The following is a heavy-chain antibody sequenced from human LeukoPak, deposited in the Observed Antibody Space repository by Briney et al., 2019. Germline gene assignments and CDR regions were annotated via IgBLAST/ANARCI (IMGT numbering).Heavy chain of an antibody. D-gene: IGHD2-15*01. CDR1: GYTFTSYY. J-gene: IGHJ4*02. Sequence: ASVKVSCKASGYTFTSYYMHWVRQAPGQGLEWMGIINPSGGSTSYAQKFQGRVTMTRDTSTSTVYMELGSLRSEDTAVYFCARGYCSGNSCYYFDYWGQGTLVTVSS. CDR2: INPSGGST. V-gene: IGHV1-46*01. CDR3: ARGYCSGNSCYYFDY.